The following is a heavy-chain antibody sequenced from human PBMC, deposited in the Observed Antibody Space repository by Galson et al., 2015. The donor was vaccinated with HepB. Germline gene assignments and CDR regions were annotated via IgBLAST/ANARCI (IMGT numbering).Heavy chain of an antibody. Sequence: QSGAEVKKPGESLRISCKGSGYSFTSYWISWVRQMPGKGLEWMGRIDPSDSYTNYSPSFQGHVTISADESISTAYLQWSSLKASDTAMYYCARGGQGGYDDNWFDPWGQGTLVTVSS. D-gene: IGHD5-12*01. CDR3: ARGGQGGYDDNWFDP. CDR2: IDPSDSYT. CDR1: GYSFTSYW. V-gene: IGHV5-10-1*01. J-gene: IGHJ5*02.